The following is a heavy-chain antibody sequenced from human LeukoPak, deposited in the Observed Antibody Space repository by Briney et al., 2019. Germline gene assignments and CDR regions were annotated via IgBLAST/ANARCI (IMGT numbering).Heavy chain of an antibody. J-gene: IGHJ4*02. V-gene: IGHV3-53*01. CDR3: ARDWPGIDY. CDR1: GFTVSSNY. CDR2: IYSGGST. Sequence: PGGSLRLSCAASGFTVSSNYMSWVRQAPGKGLEWVSVIYSGGSTYYADSVKGRFSISRDNSQNTVYLQMNSLRVEDTAIYYCARDWPGIDYWGQGTLVIVSS.